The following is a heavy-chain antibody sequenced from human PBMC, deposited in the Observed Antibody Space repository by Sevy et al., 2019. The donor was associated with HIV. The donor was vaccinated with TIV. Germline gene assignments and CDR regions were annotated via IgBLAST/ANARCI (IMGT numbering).Heavy chain of an antibody. J-gene: IGHJ6*02. CDR3: AKRRVQSGLSGGGANYGMDV. Sequence: GGSLRLSCAASGFPFSNFAMSWVRQAPGKGLEWVPTLIGGGSRPYYADSVTGRFIISRDNARNNMYLQMNSLRAEETAIYYCAKRRVQSGLSGGGANYGMDVCGRGTTVTVSS. CDR2: LIGGGSRP. V-gene: IGHV3-23*01. CDR1: GFPFSNFA. D-gene: IGHD2-8*02.